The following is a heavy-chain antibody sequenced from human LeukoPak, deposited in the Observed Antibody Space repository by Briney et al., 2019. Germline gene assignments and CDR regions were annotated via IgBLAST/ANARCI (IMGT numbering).Heavy chain of an antibody. Sequence: PGGSLRLSCAASGFTFSNYGMHWVRQAPGKGLEWVAIIWSDGSNKYYADSVKGRFTISRDNSKNTLFLQMSSRRAEDTAVYYCAIHSEQQLANYWGQGTLVTVSS. J-gene: IGHJ4*02. CDR1: GFTFSNYG. CDR2: IWSDGSNK. D-gene: IGHD6-13*01. V-gene: IGHV3-33*01. CDR3: AIHSEQQLANY.